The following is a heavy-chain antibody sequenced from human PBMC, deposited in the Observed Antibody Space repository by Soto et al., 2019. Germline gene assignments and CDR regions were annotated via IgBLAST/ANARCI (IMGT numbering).Heavy chain of an antibody. CDR1: GGSISSSSYY. J-gene: IGHJ6*02. CDR3: ARTGSGSYLGYYYYGMDV. D-gene: IGHD3-10*01. CDR2: IYYSGST. Sequence: SETLSLTCTVSGGSISSSSYYWGWIRQPPGKGLEWIGSIYYSGSTYYNPSLKSRVTISVDTSKNQFSLKLSSVTAADTAVYYCARTGSGSYLGYYYYGMDVWGQGTTVTVSS. V-gene: IGHV4-39*01.